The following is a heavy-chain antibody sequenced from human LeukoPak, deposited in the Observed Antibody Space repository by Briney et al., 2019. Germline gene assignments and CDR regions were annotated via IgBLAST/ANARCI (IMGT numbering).Heavy chain of an antibody. Sequence: GASVKVSCKASGYTFTSYGISWVRQAPGQGLEWMGWISAYNGNTNYAQKLQGRVTMTTDTSTSTAYMELRSLRSGDTAVYYCARAPYSSSWYRFDYWGQGTLVTVSS. CDR1: GYTFTSYG. CDR2: ISAYNGNT. V-gene: IGHV1-18*01. J-gene: IGHJ4*02. D-gene: IGHD6-13*01. CDR3: ARAPYSSSWYRFDY.